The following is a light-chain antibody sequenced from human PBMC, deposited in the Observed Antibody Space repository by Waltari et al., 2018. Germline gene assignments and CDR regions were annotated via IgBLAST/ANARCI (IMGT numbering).Light chain of an antibody. CDR2: KVS. Sequence: DVVMTQSPLSLSVTLGQPASIPCRSSQSLVHSDGNTYLQWFQQRPGQSPRRLIYKVSSRESGVPDRFSGSGSGTDFTLKISRVEAEDVGVYYCMQGTYWPYTFGQGTKLDIK. V-gene: IGKV2-30*02. CDR3: MQGTYWPYT. J-gene: IGKJ2*01. CDR1: QSLVHSDGNTY.